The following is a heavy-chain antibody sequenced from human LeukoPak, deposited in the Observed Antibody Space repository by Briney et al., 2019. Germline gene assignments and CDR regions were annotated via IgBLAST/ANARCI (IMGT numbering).Heavy chain of an antibody. D-gene: IGHD5-12*01. CDR3: ARAPSGYHNT. CDR1: GFTFDDYA. CDR2: IYSGGST. J-gene: IGHJ4*02. V-gene: IGHV3-66*01. Sequence: GGSLRLSCAASGFTFDDYAMHWVRQAPGKGLEWVSLIYSGGSTYYADSVKGRFTISRDNSKNTLYLQMNSLRAEDTAVYYCARAPSGYHNTGGQGTLVTVSS.